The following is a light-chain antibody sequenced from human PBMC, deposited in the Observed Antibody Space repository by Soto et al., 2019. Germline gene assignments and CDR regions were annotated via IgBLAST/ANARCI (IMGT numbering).Light chain of an antibody. CDR3: QAYDSSLGGNV. CDR1: SSNVGAGSD. J-gene: IGLJ2*01. CDR2: GST. Sequence: QSVLTQPPSVSGAPGQRVTISCTGSSSNVGAGSDVHWYQQLPGTAPKLLIFGSTYRPSGVPDRFSGSKSDTSASLAIAGLQAEDDDDYYCQAYDSSLGGNVFGGGTKLTVL. V-gene: IGLV1-40*01.